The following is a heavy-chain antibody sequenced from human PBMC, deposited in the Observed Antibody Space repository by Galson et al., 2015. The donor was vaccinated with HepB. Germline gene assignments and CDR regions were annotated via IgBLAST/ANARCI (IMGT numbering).Heavy chain of an antibody. Sequence: SVKVSCKASGYTFTGYYLHWVRQAPGQGLEWMGRINPNSGGTNYAQKFQGRVTMTRDTSITTVYMELSRLTSDDTSGYYCARDGYSSGWYGGALDPWGQGTRVTVSS. CDR3: ARDGYSSGWYGGALDP. J-gene: IGHJ5*02. V-gene: IGHV1-2*06. D-gene: IGHD6-19*01. CDR2: INPNSGGT. CDR1: GYTFTGYY.